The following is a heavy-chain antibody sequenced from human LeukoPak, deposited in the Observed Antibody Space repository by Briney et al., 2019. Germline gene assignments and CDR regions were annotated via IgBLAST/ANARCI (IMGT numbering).Heavy chain of an antibody. D-gene: IGHD6-6*01. V-gene: IGHV1-18*01. CDR1: GYTFTSYG. Sequence: GASVKVSCKASGYTFTSYGISWVRQAPGQGLEWMGWISAYNGNTNYAQKLQGRVTMTTDTSTSTAYMELRSLRSDDTAVYYCASSVGYSSLGWFDPWGQGTLVTVSS. CDR2: ISAYNGNT. J-gene: IGHJ5*02. CDR3: ASSVGYSSLGWFDP.